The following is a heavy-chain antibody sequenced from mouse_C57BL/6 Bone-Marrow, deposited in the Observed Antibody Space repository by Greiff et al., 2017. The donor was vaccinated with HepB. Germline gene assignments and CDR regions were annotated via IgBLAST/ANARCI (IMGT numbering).Heavy chain of an antibody. D-gene: IGHD1-1*01. CDR3: ARSNGSSLYWYFDV. CDR2: IKPSNGGT. J-gene: IGHJ1*03. V-gene: IGHV1-53*01. CDR1: GYTFTSYW. Sequence: QVQLQQPGTELVKPGASVKLSCKASGYTFTSYWMHWVKQRPGQGLEWIGNIKPSNGGTNYNEKFKSKATLTVDKSSSTAYMQLSSLTSEDSAVYYGARSNGSSLYWYFDVRGTGTTVTVSS.